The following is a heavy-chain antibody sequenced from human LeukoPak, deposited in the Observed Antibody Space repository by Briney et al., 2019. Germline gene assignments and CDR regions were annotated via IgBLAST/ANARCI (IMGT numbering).Heavy chain of an antibody. V-gene: IGHV1-18*01. CDR2: IGGYDGDR. Sequence: GASVKVSCKASGFTVISYGFSWVRQAPGQGLEWVGWIGGYDGDRHYAEKLQGRVTMTEDTSTDTAYMELSSLRSEDTAVYYCATGIVSISDYWGQGTLVTVSS. J-gene: IGHJ4*02. CDR1: GFTVISYG. CDR3: ATGIVSISDY. D-gene: IGHD2-15*01.